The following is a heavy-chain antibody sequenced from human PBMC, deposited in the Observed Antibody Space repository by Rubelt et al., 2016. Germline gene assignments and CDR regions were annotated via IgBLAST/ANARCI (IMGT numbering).Heavy chain of an antibody. CDR1: GFPFGSYS. CDR2: ISGSGGST. CDR3: AKEGCNGGSCYSRGNDDAFDI. J-gene: IGHJ3*02. D-gene: IGHD2-15*01. Sequence: EVQLVESGGGLVKPGGSLRLSCAASGFPFGSYSMNWARQAPGKGLEWVSGISGSGGSTYYAGSVQGRFTITRDHSKNTPYMQMNSLRAEETAVYYCAKEGCNGGSCYSRGNDDAFDIWGQGTMVTVSS. V-gene: IGHV3-23*04.